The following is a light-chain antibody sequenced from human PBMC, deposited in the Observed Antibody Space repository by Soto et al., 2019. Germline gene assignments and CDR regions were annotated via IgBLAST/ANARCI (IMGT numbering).Light chain of an antibody. V-gene: IGKV3-15*01. CDR3: QQYGYSPQT. CDR1: QSVSSN. CDR2: GAS. Sequence: EIVMTQSPATLSVSPVERATLSCMASQSVSSNLAWYQQKAGQAPRLLMYGASTRATGIPARFSGSGSGTDFTLTISRLEPEDFAVYYCQQYGYSPQTFGQGTKVDIK. J-gene: IGKJ1*01.